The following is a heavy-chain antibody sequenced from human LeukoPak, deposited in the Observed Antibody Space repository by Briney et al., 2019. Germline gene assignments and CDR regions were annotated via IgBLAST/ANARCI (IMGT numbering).Heavy chain of an antibody. V-gene: IGHV4-34*01. J-gene: IGHJ4*02. D-gene: IGHD6-13*01. CDR2: INHSGST. CDR3: ARGPRIAAAGPPGY. Sequence: SETLSLTCAVYGGSFSGYYWSWIRQPPGKGLEWIGEINHSGSTNYNPSLKSRVTISVDTSKNQFSLKLSSVTAADTAVYYCARGPRIAAAGPPGYWGQGTLVTVSS. CDR1: GGSFSGYY.